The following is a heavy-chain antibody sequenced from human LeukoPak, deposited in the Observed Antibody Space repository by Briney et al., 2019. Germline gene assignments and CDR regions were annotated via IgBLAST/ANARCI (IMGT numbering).Heavy chain of an antibody. J-gene: IGHJ5*02. V-gene: IGHV1-46*01. CDR3: ARDHSRTEGGISFWWFDP. CDR1: GYTFTSYG. D-gene: IGHD3-10*01. Sequence: ASVKVSCKASGYTFTSYGISWVRQAPGQGLEWMGVINPTGTGATYAQKFQGRATLTRDTSTSTDYMELSSLRSEDTAIYYCARDHSRTEGGISFWWFDPWGQGTLVTVSS. CDR2: INPTGTGA.